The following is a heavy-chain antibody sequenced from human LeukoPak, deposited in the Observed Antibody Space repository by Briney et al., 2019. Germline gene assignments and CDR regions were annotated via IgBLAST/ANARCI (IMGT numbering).Heavy chain of an antibody. D-gene: IGHD2-15*01. CDR1: GFTFSDYY. J-gene: IGHJ5*02. CDR3: AKDGDIVVDYGWFDP. CDR2: ISSSSSYT. V-gene: IGHV3-11*05. Sequence: GGSLRLSCAASGFTFSDYYMSWIRQAPGKGLEWVSYISSSSSYTNYADSVKGRFTISRDNAKNSLYLQMNSLRAEDTAVYYCAKDGDIVVDYGWFDPWGQGTLVTVSS.